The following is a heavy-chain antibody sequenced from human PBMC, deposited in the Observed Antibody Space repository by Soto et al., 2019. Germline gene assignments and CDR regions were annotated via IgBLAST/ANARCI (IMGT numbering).Heavy chain of an antibody. CDR1: GFTFSSYG. V-gene: IGHV3-30*03. Sequence: QPGGSLRLSCAASGFTFSSYGMHWVRQAPGKGLEWVAVISYDGSNKYYADSVKGRFTISRDNSKNTLYLQMNSLRAEDTAVYYCARSGSGSYYFRFDYWGQGTLVTVSS. CDR3: ARSGSGSYYFRFDY. D-gene: IGHD3-10*01. J-gene: IGHJ4*02. CDR2: ISYDGSNK.